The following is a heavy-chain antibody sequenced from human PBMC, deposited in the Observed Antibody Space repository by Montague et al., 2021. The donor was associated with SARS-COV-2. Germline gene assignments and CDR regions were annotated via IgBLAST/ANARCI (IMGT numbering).Heavy chain of an antibody. CDR2: ISHSGST. CDR3: ARFAYRRLFIASYYCMDV. V-gene: IGHV4-34*01. Sequence: SETLSLTCAVYGGSFSGYYWSWIRQPPGKGLEWIGEISHSGSTNYNPSLKSRVTISIETSKNQFSLKLSSLTAADTAVYYCARFAYRRLFIASYYCMDVWGQGTTATASS. J-gene: IGHJ6*02. CDR1: GGSFSGYY. D-gene: IGHD2-2*01.